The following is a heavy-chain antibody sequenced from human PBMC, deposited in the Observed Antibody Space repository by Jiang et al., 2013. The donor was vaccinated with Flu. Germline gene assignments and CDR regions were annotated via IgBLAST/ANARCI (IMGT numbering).Heavy chain of an antibody. V-gene: IGHV1-69*04. Sequence: SVKVSCKASGGTFSSYTISWVRQAPGQGLEWMGRIIPILGIANYAQKFQGRVTITADKSTSTAYMELSSLRSEDTAVYYCARDPPRGYYGSGYFDYWGQGTLVTVSS. J-gene: IGHJ4*02. CDR2: IIPILGIA. CDR1: GGTFSSYT. D-gene: IGHD3-10*01. CDR3: ARDPPRGYYGSGYFDY.